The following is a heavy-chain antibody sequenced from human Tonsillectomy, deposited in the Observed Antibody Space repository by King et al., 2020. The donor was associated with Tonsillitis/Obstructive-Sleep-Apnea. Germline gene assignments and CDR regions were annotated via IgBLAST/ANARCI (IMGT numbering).Heavy chain of an antibody. CDR1: GFTFSSAW. V-gene: IGHV3-15*01. CDR2: IKSATAGGTT. CDR3: TIGICTTTGCHWDDAFDF. D-gene: IGHD2-8*01. Sequence: VQLVESGGGLVKPGGSLRLSCAASGFTFSSAWMTWVRQAPGEGLEWVGHIKSATAGGTTDYAAPVKGRFTISRDDMRNMVFLQMNSLRTEDTALYYCTIGICTTTGCHWDDAFDFWGQGTMVTVSS. J-gene: IGHJ3*01.